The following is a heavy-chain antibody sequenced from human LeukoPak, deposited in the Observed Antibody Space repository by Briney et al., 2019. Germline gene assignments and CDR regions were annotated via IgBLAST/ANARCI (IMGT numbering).Heavy chain of an antibody. D-gene: IGHD2/OR15-2a*01. CDR2: IHYSGGT. CDR1: GDSISSGDHY. CDR3: PRAAPDKNSWSFFDY. J-gene: IGHJ4*02. Sequence: PSQTLSLTCTVSGDSISSGDHYWSWIRQPPGKGLEWIGYIHYSGGTYYNPSLKSRLIMSVDMSKNQFSLSLNSLTAADSAVYYCPRAAPDKNSWSFFDYGAQEPLVTVPS. V-gene: IGHV4-30-4*01.